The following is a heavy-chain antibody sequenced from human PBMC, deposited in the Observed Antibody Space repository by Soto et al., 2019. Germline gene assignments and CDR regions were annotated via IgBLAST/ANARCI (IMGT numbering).Heavy chain of an antibody. CDR2: ISSSSNTL. D-gene: IGHD2-2*01. Sequence: PGGSLGLSCAASGFTISPYNMIWVRQAPGKGLQWVSYISSSSNTLYYGDSVRGRFTISRDNAKNSLYLQMNSLRDEDTAVYYCARRPDATIKDISYYYALDVWGQGTTVTVSS. J-gene: IGHJ6*02. V-gene: IGHV3-48*02. CDR1: GFTISPYN. CDR3: ARRPDATIKDISYYYALDV.